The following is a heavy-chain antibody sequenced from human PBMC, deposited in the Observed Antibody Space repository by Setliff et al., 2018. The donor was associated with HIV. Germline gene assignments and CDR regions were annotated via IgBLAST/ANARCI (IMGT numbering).Heavy chain of an antibody. CDR1: GGTFSSYA. CDR3: ARDSGVSSGWKNWFDS. J-gene: IGHJ5*01. Sequence: KASGGTFSSYAISWVRQAPGQGLEWMGGIIPIYGTANYAQKFQGRVTITTDESTSTAYMDLSSLRSEDTAVYYCARDSGVSSGWKNWFDSWGQGILVTVSS. D-gene: IGHD6-19*01. V-gene: IGHV1-69*05. CDR2: IIPIYGTA.